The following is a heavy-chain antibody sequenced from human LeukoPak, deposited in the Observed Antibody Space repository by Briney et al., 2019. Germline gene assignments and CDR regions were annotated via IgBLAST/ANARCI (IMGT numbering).Heavy chain of an antibody. Sequence: GESLKISRKGSGYSFTSYWIGWVRQMPGKGLEWMGIIYPGDSDTRYSPSFQGQVTISADKSISTAYLQWSSLKASDTAMYYCARHFSGGKSFNWFDPWGQGTLVTVSS. V-gene: IGHV5-51*01. J-gene: IGHJ5*02. D-gene: IGHD2-15*01. CDR3: ARHFSGGKSFNWFDP. CDR1: GYSFTSYW. CDR2: IYPGDSDT.